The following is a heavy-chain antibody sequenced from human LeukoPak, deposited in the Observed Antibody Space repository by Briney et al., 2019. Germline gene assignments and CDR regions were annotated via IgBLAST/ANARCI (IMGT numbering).Heavy chain of an antibody. CDR3: ARAFTHYYDSSGYMGSYYFDY. CDR1: GGSISSYY. J-gene: IGHJ4*02. D-gene: IGHD3-22*01. CDR2: IYYSGST. V-gene: IGHV4-59*01. Sequence: PSETLSLTCTVSGGSISSYYWSWIRQPPGKGLEWIGYIYYSGSTNYNPSLKSRVTISVDTSKNQFSLKLSSVTAADTAVYYCARAFTHYYDSSGYMGSYYFDYWGQGTLVTVSS.